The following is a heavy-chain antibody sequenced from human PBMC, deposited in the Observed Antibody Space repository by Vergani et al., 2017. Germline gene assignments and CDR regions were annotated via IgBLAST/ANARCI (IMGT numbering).Heavy chain of an antibody. V-gene: IGHV3-23*04. CDR2: VSGSGRST. Sequence: EVQLVESGGGLVQPGGSLRLSCAASGFTFSSYSMNWVRQAPGKGLEWVSGVSGSGRSTFYADSVKGRFTISRDNSKNTLYLQMNSLRAEDTAVYYCAKGPTYYYDSRGSNYFDYWGQGTLVTVSS. CDR1: GFTFSSYS. J-gene: IGHJ4*02. D-gene: IGHD3-22*01. CDR3: AKGPTYYYDSRGSNYFDY.